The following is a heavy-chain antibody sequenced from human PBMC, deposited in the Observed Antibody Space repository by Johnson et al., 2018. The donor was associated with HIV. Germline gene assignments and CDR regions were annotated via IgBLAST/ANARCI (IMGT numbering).Heavy chain of an antibody. Sequence: VQLVESGGGLVKPGGSLRLSCAASGFIFNNAWMNWVRQAPGKGLEGVANIKQAGSETYYVESVQGRFTISRDNAKSSLYLQMNSLRVEDTAVYYGARISYNFWSDPDAFDIWGQGTMVTVSS. D-gene: IGHD3-3*01. CDR2: IKQAGSET. CDR1: GFIFNNAW. J-gene: IGHJ3*02. V-gene: IGHV3-7*01. CDR3: ARISYNFWSDPDAFDI.